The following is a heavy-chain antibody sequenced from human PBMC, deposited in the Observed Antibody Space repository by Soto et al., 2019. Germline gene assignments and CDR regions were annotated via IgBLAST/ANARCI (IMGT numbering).Heavy chain of an antibody. D-gene: IGHD6-19*01. V-gene: IGHV1-3*01. Sequence: ASVKVSCKASGYTYISYSMHWVRQAPGQRLEWMGWINVGNGNTKYSQNFQGRVTINQDTSASTTYMELSSLTSEDTAVYYCAREKWGSGSRWLDPWGQGTLVTVSS. J-gene: IGHJ5*02. CDR3: AREKWGSGSRWLDP. CDR2: INVGNGNT. CDR1: GYTYISYS.